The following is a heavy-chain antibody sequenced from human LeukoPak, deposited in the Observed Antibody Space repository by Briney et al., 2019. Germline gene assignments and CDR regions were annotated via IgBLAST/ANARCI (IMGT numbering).Heavy chain of an antibody. J-gene: IGHJ6*03. CDR3: ARFYGGKGGYYYYYYMDV. D-gene: IGHD4-23*01. CDR2: ISSSGSTI. Sequence: PGGSLRLSCAASGFTFSSYWMHWIRQAPGKGLEWVSYISSSGSTIYYADSVKGRFTISRDNAKNSLYLQMNSLRAEDTAVYYCARFYGGKGGYYYYYYMDVWGKGTTVTVSS. V-gene: IGHV3-11*04. CDR1: GFTFSSYW.